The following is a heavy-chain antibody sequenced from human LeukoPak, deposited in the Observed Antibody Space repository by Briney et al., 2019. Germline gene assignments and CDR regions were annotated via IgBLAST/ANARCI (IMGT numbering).Heavy chain of an antibody. CDR3: ARDLMGIAYRGAFYY. V-gene: IGHV3-23*01. J-gene: IGHJ4*02. CDR2: ISGRGGTT. CDR1: GFSFSSYG. D-gene: IGHD6-13*01. Sequence: GGSLRLSCAASGFSFSSYGMTWVRQAPGKGLEWVSSISGRGGTTYYADSVKGRFTISRDNAKNSLYLQMNSPRAEDTAVYYCARDLMGIAYRGAFYYWGQGTLVTVSS.